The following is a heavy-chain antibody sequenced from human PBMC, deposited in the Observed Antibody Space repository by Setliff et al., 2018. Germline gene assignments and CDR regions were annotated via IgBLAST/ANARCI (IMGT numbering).Heavy chain of an antibody. CDR2: ISAYNGDT. J-gene: IGHJ4*02. V-gene: IGHV1-18*01. CDR1: GYTFSSSG. CDR3: ARDSSWVVGATTDSNFDY. Sequence: ASVKVSCKASGYTFSSSGITWVRQAPGQGLEWMGWISAYNGDTNYAQKLQGRVTMTTDTSTSTAYMELRSLRSDDTAVYYCARDSSWVVGATTDSNFDYWGQGTLVTVSS. D-gene: IGHD1-26*01.